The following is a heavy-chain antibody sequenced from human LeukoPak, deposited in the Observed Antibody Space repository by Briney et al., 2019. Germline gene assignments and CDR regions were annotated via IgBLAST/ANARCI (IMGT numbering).Heavy chain of an antibody. CDR3: ARESPVGTFDY. CDR2: IYSGGST. V-gene: IGHV3-66*01. CDR1: GFTASSNY. J-gene: IGHJ4*02. Sequence: GGSLRLSCAASGFTASSNYMSWVRQAPGKGLEWVSVIYSGGSTYYADSVKGRFTISRDNSKNTLYLQMNSLRAEDTAVYYCARESPVGTFDYWGQGTLVTVS. D-gene: IGHD1-1*01.